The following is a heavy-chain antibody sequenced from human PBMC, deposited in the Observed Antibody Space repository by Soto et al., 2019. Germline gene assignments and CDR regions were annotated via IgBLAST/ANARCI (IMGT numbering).Heavy chain of an antibody. CDR1: GFTFSSCA. CDR2: ISGSGYST. CDR3: AKSNGPLNYWYLDL. V-gene: IGHV3-23*01. J-gene: IGHJ2*01. D-gene: IGHD3-10*01. Sequence: EVQVLESGGGLVQPGGSLRLSCAASGFTFSSCAMSWVRQAPGKGLEWVSVISGSGYSTYYSDSVKGRFSISRDNSKNTLHLQMNSLRAEDTAVYYCAKSNGPLNYWYLDLWGRGTLVTVSS.